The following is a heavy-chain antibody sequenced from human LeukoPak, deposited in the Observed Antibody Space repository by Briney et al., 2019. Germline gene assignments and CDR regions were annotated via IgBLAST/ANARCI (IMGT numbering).Heavy chain of an antibody. CDR1: GYTFTSYG. Sequence: GASVKVSCKASGYTFTSYGISWVRQAPGQGLEWMGWISAYNGNTNYAQKLQGRVTITADESTSTAYMELSSLRSEDTAVYYCARGEIYYDSSGYRGGADYWGQGTLVTVSS. CDR3: ARGEIYYDSSGYRGGADY. V-gene: IGHV1-18*01. D-gene: IGHD3-22*01. CDR2: ISAYNGNT. J-gene: IGHJ4*02.